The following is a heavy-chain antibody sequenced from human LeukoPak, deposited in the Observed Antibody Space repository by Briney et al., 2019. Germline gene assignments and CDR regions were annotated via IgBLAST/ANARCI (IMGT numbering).Heavy chain of an antibody. Sequence: SETLSLACAVYGGSFSGYYWSWIRQPPGKGLEWIGEINHSGSTNYNPSLKSRVTISVDTSKNQFSLKLSSVTAADTAVYYCARDVATVTTGSFDYWGQGTLVTVSS. D-gene: IGHD4-17*01. J-gene: IGHJ4*02. CDR1: GGSFSGYY. CDR3: ARDVATVTTGSFDY. CDR2: INHSGST. V-gene: IGHV4-34*01.